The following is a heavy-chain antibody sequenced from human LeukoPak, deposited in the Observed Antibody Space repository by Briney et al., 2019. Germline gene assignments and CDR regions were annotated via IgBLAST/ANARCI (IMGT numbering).Heavy chain of an antibody. CDR3: ARLRFLEWAFDY. Sequence: PSETLSLTCAVYGGSFSGYYWSWIRQPPGKGLEWIGEINHSGSTNYNPSLKSRVTISVDTSKNQFSLKLSSVTAAGTAVYYCARLRFLEWAFDYWGQGTLVTVSS. V-gene: IGHV4-34*01. CDR2: INHSGST. J-gene: IGHJ4*02. CDR1: GGSFSGYY. D-gene: IGHD3-3*01.